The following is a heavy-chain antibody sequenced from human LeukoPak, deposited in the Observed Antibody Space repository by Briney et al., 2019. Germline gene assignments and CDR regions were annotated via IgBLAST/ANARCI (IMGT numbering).Heavy chain of an antibody. Sequence: GESLKISCKGSGYSLTSYWIGWVRQMPGKGLEWMGIIYPGDSDTRYSPSLQGQVTISADKSISTAYLQWSSLKASDTAMYYCARLVVAATHCYYGMDVWGQGTTVTVSS. CDR3: ARLVVAATHCYYGMDV. CDR2: IYPGDSDT. J-gene: IGHJ6*02. V-gene: IGHV5-51*01. CDR1: GYSLTSYW. D-gene: IGHD2-15*01.